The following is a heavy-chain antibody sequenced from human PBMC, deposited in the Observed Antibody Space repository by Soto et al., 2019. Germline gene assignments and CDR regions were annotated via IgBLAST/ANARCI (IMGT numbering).Heavy chain of an antibody. D-gene: IGHD3-22*01. V-gene: IGHV1-58*02. CDR3: ARNIRYYDSSGLLDY. CDR2: IVVGSGNT. J-gene: IGHJ4*02. CDR1: GVTFTSSA. Sequence: SVKVSCKASGVTFTSSAMQWVRQARGQRLEWIGWIVVGSGNTNYAQKFQERVTITRDMSTSTDYMELSSLRSEDTDVYYCARNIRYYDSSGLLDYWGQGTMVTVSS.